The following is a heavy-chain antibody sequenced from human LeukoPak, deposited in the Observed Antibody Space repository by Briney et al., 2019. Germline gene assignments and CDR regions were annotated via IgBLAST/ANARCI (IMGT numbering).Heavy chain of an antibody. J-gene: IGHJ4*02. V-gene: IGHV4-4*07. Sequence: SETLSLTCTVSGGSISSYYWSWIRQPAGKGLEWIGRIYTSGSTNYNPSLKSRVTISVDTSKNQFSLKLSSVTAADTAVYYCARAIRGSGSYRYLDYWGQGTLVTVSS. CDR2: IYTSGST. CDR1: GGSISSYY. D-gene: IGHD3-10*01. CDR3: ARAIRGSGSYRYLDY.